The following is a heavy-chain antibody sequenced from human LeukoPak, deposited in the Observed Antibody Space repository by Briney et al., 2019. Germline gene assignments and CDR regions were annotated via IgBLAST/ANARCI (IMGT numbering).Heavy chain of an antibody. CDR1: GFTFSDYY. CDR2: IKNKTNGGTT. J-gene: IGHJ4*02. D-gene: IGHD2-2*01. CDR3: ARGFCSSTSCYQGPFDF. V-gene: IGHV3-15*01. Sequence: GGSLRLSCAASGFTFSDYYMSWIRQAPGKGLEWVGHIKNKTNGGTTDYAAPVKGRFIISRDDSKNTLYLQMNSLRTEDTAVYYCARGFCSSTSCYQGPFDFWGQGTLVTVSS.